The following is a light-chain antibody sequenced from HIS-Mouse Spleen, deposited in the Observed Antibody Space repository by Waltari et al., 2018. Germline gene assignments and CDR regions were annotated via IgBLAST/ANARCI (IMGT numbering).Light chain of an antibody. Sequence: SYELTQPPSLSVSPGQTARITCPGDGFPKKYAYWYQQKSGQATVLVIYEDSKRPSGIPERFSGSSSGTMATLTISGAQVEDEADYYCYSTDSSGNHRVFGGGTKLTVL. J-gene: IGLJ2*01. CDR3: YSTDSSGNHRV. V-gene: IGLV3-10*01. CDR2: EDS. CDR1: GFPKKY.